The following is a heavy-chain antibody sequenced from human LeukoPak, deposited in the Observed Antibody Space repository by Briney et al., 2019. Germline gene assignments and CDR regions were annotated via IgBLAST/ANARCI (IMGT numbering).Heavy chain of an antibody. CDR3: ARGAGYSSGWYAY. Sequence: ASVKVSCKASGYTFTSYGISWVRQAPGQRLEWMGWINAGNGNTKYSQKFQGRVTITRDTSASTAYMELSSLRSEDTAVYYCARGAGYSSGWYAYWGQGTLVTVSS. D-gene: IGHD6-19*01. CDR1: GYTFTSYG. CDR2: INAGNGNT. V-gene: IGHV1-3*01. J-gene: IGHJ4*02.